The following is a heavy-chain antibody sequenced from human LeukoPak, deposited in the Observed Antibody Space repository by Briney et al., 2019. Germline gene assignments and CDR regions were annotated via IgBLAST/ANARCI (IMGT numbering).Heavy chain of an antibody. CDR2: INHSGST. CDR1: GGSFSGYY. V-gene: IGHV4-34*01. D-gene: IGHD2-8*01. J-gene: IGHJ4*02. CDR3: ASHGGLYEYLGH. Sequence: SETLSLTCAVYGGSFSGYYWSWIRQPPGKGLEWIGEINHSGSTNYNPSLKSRVTISVDTSKNQFSLKLSSVTAADTAVYYCASHGGLYEYLGHWGQGILVTVSS.